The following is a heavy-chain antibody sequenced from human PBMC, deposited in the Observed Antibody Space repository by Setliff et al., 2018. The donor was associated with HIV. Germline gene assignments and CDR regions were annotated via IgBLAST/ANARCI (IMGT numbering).Heavy chain of an antibody. V-gene: IGHV4-38-2*02. J-gene: IGHJ4*02. Sequence: SETLSLTCTVSGYSISSDYYWSWIRQPPGKGLEWIGEINHSGSTNYNPSLKSRVTISVDTSKNQFSLKLSSVTAADTAVFYCARLTTTYYYDSSAYYHPVWGQGTLVTVSS. D-gene: IGHD3-22*01. CDR3: ARLTTTYYYDSSAYYHPV. CDR1: GYSISSDYY. CDR2: INHSGST.